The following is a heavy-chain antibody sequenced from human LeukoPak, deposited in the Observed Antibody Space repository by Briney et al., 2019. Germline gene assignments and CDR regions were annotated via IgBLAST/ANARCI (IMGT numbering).Heavy chain of an antibody. J-gene: IGHJ4*02. CDR3: ARAPGSATATPFDY. CDR2: ISAYNGNT. Sequence: ASVKVSCKASGYTFTSYDINWVRQAPGQGLEWMGWISAYNGNTNYAQKLQGRVTMTTDTSTSTAYMELRSLRSDDTAVYYCARAPGSATATPFDYWGQGTLVTVSS. D-gene: IGHD6-13*01. V-gene: IGHV1-18*01. CDR1: GYTFTSYD.